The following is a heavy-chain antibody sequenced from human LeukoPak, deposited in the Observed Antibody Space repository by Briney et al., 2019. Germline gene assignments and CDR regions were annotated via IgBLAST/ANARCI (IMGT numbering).Heavy chain of an antibody. D-gene: IGHD2-2*02. CDR2: IYYSGST. CDR1: GGSIGSHY. J-gene: IGHJ5*02. Sequence: PSETLSLTCTVSGGSIGSHYWSWIRQPPGKGLEWIGYIYYSGSTNYNPSLKSRVTISVDTSKNQFSLKLSSVTAADTAVYYCAREGGGYCSSTSCYRDNWFDPWGQGTLVTVSS. CDR3: AREGGGYCSSTSCYRDNWFDP. V-gene: IGHV4-59*11.